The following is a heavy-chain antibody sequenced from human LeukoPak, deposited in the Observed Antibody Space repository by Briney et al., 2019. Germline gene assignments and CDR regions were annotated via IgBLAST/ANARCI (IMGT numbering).Heavy chain of an antibody. J-gene: IGHJ5*02. CDR2: IYYSGST. CDR3: AKVSHWFDP. V-gene: IGHV4-59*01. Sequence: ASETLSLTCTVSGGSISNSYWSWIRQSPGKELEWVAFIYYSGSTTYSPSLKSRVTMSVDTSKNQFSMKLRSVTAADTAVYYCAKVSHWFDPWGQGTLVTVSS. CDR1: GGSISNSY.